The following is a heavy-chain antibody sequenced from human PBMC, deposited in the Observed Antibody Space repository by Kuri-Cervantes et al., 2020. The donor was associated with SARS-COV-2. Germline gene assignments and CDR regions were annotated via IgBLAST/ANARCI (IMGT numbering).Heavy chain of an antibody. J-gene: IGHJ6*03. Sequence: GGSLRLSCAASGFTFSSYAMHWVRQAPGKGLEWVSSISSSSSYIYYADSVKGRFTISRDNAKNSLYLQMNSLRAEDTAVYYCARDRRLYYDFWSGYYMDVWGKGTTVTVSS. CDR1: GFTFSSYA. D-gene: IGHD3-3*01. CDR2: ISSSSSYI. CDR3: ARDRRLYYDFWSGYYMDV. V-gene: IGHV3-21*01.